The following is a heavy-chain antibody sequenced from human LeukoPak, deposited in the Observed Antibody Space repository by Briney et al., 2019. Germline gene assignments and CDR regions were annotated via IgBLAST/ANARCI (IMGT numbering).Heavy chain of an antibody. CDR1: GGSLSSYY. CDR2: IYDSGSP. D-gene: IGHD3-3*01. J-gene: IGHJ5*02. CDR3: ARDGGWRGWFDP. Sequence: KPSETLSLTCTVSGGSLSSYYWTWIRQPPGKGLEWIGYIYDSGSPNYNPSLKSRVTISLDTSKNQFSLMLNSVTPADTAVYFCARDGGWRGWFDPWGQGTLVTVSP. V-gene: IGHV4-59*01.